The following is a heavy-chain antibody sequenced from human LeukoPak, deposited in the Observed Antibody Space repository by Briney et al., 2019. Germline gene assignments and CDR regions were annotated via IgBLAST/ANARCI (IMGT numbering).Heavy chain of an antibody. D-gene: IGHD6-19*01. Sequence: PGGSLRLSCAASGFTVSSNYMGWVRQAPGKGLDWVSVIYSGGTAYYADSVKGRFTISRDSSKNILHLQMDSLTVDDTALYYCARGSSWAPVARGFDYWGQGTLVTVSS. V-gene: IGHV3-66*02. J-gene: IGHJ4*02. CDR3: ARGSSWAPVARGFDY. CDR2: IYSGGTA. CDR1: GFTVSSNY.